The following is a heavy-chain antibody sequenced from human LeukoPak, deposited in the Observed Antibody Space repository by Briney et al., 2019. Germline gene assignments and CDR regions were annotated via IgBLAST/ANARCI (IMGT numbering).Heavy chain of an antibody. D-gene: IGHD6-19*01. CDR2: ISGSGGST. J-gene: IGHJ3*02. CDR3: AKGYSSGWFGAFDI. CDR1: GFTFSSYW. V-gene: IGHV3-23*01. Sequence: GGSLRLSCAASGFTFSSYWMHWVRQAPGKGLEWVSAISGSGGSTYYADSVKGRFTISRDNSKNTLYLQMNSLRAEDTAVYYCAKGYSSGWFGAFDIWGQGTMVTVSS.